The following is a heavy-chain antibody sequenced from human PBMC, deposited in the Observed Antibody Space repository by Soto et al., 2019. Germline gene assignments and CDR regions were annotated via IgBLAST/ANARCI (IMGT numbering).Heavy chain of an antibody. D-gene: IGHD2-21*02. V-gene: IGHV1-8*01. J-gene: IGHJ6*02. Sequence: ASVKVSWKASGYTFTSYDINWVRQATGQGLEWMGWMNPNSGNTGYAQKFQGRVTMTRNTSISTAYMELSSLRSEDTAVYYCARGRGVTPLDYYYYGMDVWGQGTTVTVSS. CDR3: ARGRGVTPLDYYYYGMDV. CDR1: GYTFTSYD. CDR2: MNPNSGNT.